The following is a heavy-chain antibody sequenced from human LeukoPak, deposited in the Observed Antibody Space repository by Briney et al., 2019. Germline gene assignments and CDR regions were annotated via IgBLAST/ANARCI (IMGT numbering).Heavy chain of an antibody. CDR2: INPNSGGT. Sequence: ASVKVSCKASGYTFTGYYMHWVRQAPGQGLEWMGWINPNSGGTNYAQKFQGRVTMTRDTSISTAYMELSRLRSDDTAVYYCASPLRYFDWLLAPLDYWGQGTPVTVSS. D-gene: IGHD3-9*01. V-gene: IGHV1-2*02. CDR1: GYTFTGYY. CDR3: ASPLRYFDWLLAPLDY. J-gene: IGHJ4*02.